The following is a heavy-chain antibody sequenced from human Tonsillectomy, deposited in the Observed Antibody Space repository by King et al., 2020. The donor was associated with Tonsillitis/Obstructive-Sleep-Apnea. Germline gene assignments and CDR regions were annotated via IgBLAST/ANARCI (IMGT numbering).Heavy chain of an antibody. CDR3: TKEPPRRWSGSYSDY. J-gene: IGHJ4*02. CDR1: GFTFSYYA. CDR2: ISGSGSST. Sequence: VQLVESGGGLVQPGGSLRLSCAASGFTFSYYAMSWVRQAPGKGLEWVSGISGSGSSTYYADSVKGRFTISRDNSENTLYLQMNSLRAEDTAVYYCTKEPPRRWSGSYSDYWGQGTLVTVSS. D-gene: IGHD1-26*01. V-gene: IGHV3-23*04.